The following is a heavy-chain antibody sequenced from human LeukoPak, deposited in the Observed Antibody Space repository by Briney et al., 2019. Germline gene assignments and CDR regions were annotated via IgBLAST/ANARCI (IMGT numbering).Heavy chain of an antibody. CDR1: GYTFTSYG. D-gene: IGHD5-12*01. CDR3: ARIGQNSGYGFYYYYYYMDV. J-gene: IGHJ6*03. V-gene: IGHV1-18*01. Sequence: GASVKVSCKASGYTFTSYGISWVRQAPGQGLEWMGWISAYNGNTNYAQKLQGRVTMTTDTSTSTAYMELRSLRSDDTAVYYCARIGQNSGYGFYYYYYYMDVWGKGTTVTVSS. CDR2: ISAYNGNT.